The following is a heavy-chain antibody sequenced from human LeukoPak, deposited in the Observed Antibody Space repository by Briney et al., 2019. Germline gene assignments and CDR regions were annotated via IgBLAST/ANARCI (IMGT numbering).Heavy chain of an antibody. CDR1: GGSISSYY. Sequence: PSETLSLTCTVSGGSISSYYWSWIRQPAGKGLEWIGYIYYSGSTNYNPSLKSRVTISVDTSKNQFSLKLSSVTAADTAVYYCARDAPLAAAGTMAYYYGMDVWGQGTTVTVSS. D-gene: IGHD6-13*01. CDR3: ARDAPLAAAGTMAYYYGMDV. CDR2: IYYSGST. V-gene: IGHV4-59*01. J-gene: IGHJ6*02.